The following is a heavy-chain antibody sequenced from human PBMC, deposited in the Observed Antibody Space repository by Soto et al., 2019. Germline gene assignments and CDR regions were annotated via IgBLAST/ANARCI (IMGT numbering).Heavy chain of an antibody. J-gene: IGHJ4*02. CDR3: AKDPEYYYDSSGYFDY. Sequence: GGSLRLSCAASGFTFDDYAMHWVRQAPGKGLEWVSGISWNSGSIGYADSVKGRFTISRDNAKNSLYLQMNSLRAEDTALYYCAKDPEYYYDSSGYFDYWGQGTLVTVSS. CDR1: GFTFDDYA. CDR2: ISWNSGSI. D-gene: IGHD3-22*01. V-gene: IGHV3-9*01.